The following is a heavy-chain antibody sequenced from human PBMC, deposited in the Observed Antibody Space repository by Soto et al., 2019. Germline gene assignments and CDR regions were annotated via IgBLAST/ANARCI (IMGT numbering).Heavy chain of an antibody. Sequence: EVQLVESGGGLVQPGGSLILSCAASGFPFGSYWMAWVRQAPGKGLEWVASINPDGTDKRYVDSVKGRFTISRDNAEKSLHLQMNSLRADDKAVYYCARGPLKGGDLDYWGQGTLVTVSS. V-gene: IGHV3-7*03. CDR3: ARGPLKGGDLDY. CDR2: INPDGTDK. D-gene: IGHD2-21*02. J-gene: IGHJ4*02. CDR1: GFPFGSYW.